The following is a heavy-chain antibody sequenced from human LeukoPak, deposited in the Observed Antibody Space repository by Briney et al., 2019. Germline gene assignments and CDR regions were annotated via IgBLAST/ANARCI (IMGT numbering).Heavy chain of an antibody. Sequence: GGSLRLSCAASRFTFSSYAMSWVRQAPGKGLEWVSAISGSGGSTYYADSVKGRFTISRDNSKNTLSLQMNSLRVEDTAVYYCAKDSAGTTPYYFDYWGQGTLVTVSS. V-gene: IGHV3-23*01. CDR2: ISGSGGST. J-gene: IGHJ4*02. CDR1: RFTFSSYA. CDR3: AKDSAGTTPYYFDY. D-gene: IGHD1-1*01.